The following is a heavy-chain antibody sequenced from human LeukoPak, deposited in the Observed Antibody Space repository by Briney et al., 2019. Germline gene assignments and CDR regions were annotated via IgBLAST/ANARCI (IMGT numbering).Heavy chain of an antibody. D-gene: IGHD2-15*01. Sequence: SETLSLTCTVSGGSISSYYWSWIRQPPGKGLEWIGYIYYSGSTNYNPSLKSRVTISLDKSKKQFTLTVNSVTAADTAVYFCARDKRVGYCGGGVCFGTWFDPWGQGTLVTVSS. CDR2: IYYSGST. V-gene: IGHV4-59*01. J-gene: IGHJ5*02. CDR1: GGSISSYY. CDR3: ARDKRVGYCGGGVCFGTWFDP.